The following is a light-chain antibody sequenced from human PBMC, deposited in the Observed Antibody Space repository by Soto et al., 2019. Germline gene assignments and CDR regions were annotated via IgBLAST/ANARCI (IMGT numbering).Light chain of an antibody. J-gene: IGKJ1*01. CDR3: QQYNSYSPT. CDR1: QSISSW. Sequence: IQISQAPSTLSASVGDRVTITCRASQSISSWLAWYQPKPGKAPKLLIYKASSLESGVPSRFSGSGSGTEFTLTISSLQPDDFATYYCQQYNSYSPTLGQGAKVDLK. V-gene: IGKV1-5*03. CDR2: KAS.